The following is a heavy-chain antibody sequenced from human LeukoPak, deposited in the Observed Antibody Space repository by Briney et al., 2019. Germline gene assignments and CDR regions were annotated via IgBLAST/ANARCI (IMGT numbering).Heavy chain of an antibody. J-gene: IGHJ2*01. CDR2: MNNEGKNT. CDR1: GCTFSNYW. CDR3: ARYPGSYAHDWYFDL. V-gene: IGHV3-74*01. Sequence: GGSLRLPCSASGCTFSNYWLYWCRQAPGKGLVWVSRMNNEGKNTHYADSVKVRFIVSRDNAQDNLYLQMNSQRAEDTAVYYCARYPGSYAHDWYFDLWGRGTLVSVPS. D-gene: IGHD1-26*01.